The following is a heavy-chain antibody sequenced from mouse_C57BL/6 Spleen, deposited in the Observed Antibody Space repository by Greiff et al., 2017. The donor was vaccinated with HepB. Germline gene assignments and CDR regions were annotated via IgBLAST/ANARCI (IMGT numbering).Heavy chain of an antibody. V-gene: IGHV1-84*01. D-gene: IGHD2-2*01. CDR1: GYTFTDYY. CDR3: ARSARVTTGRYYYAMDY. Sequence: QVHVKQSGPELVKPGASVKISCKASGYTFTDYYINWVKQRPGQGLEWIGWIYPGSGNTKYNEKFKGKATLTVDTSSSTAYMQLSSLTSEDSAVYFCARSARVTTGRYYYAMDYWGQGTSVTVSS. CDR2: IYPGSGNT. J-gene: IGHJ4*01.